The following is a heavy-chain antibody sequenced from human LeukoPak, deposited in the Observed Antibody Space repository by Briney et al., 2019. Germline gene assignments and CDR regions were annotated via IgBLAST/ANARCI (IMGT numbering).Heavy chain of an antibody. CDR3: ARDGTAAGLYFDL. CDR2: IRQDGSEK. CDR1: GFTFTDYW. J-gene: IGHJ4*01. V-gene: IGHV3-7*01. Sequence: GGSLRLSCEVSGFTFTDYWMNWVRQAPGKGPEWVASIRQDGSEKTYVDSVKGRFTISRDNTKNSLSLQLNGLRAEDTAVYYCARDGTAAGLYFDLWGRGTLVTVSS. D-gene: IGHD6-13*01.